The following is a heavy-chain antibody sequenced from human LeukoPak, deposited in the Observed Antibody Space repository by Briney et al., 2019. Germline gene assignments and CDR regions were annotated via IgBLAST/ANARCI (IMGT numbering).Heavy chain of an antibody. CDR1: GYTFTGYY. Sequence: ASVKVSCKAFGYTFTGYYMHWVRQAPGQGLEWMGRINPNSGGTNYAQKFQGRVTMTRDTSISTVYVELSRLRSDDTAVYYCAAWAYVSGNGMDVWGQGTTVTVSS. D-gene: IGHD3-10*01. J-gene: IGHJ6*02. CDR2: INPNSGGT. CDR3: AAWAYVSGNGMDV. V-gene: IGHV1-2*06.